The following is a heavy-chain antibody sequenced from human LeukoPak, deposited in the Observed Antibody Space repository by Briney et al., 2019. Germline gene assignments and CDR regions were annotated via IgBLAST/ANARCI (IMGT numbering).Heavy chain of an antibody. D-gene: IGHD3-22*01. CDR1: GFTFSSYA. CDR2: ISGSGGST. J-gene: IGHJ4*02. V-gene: IGHV3-23*01. Sequence: GGSLRLSCAASGFTFSSYAMSWVRQAPGKGLEWVSAISGSGGSTHYADSVKGRFTISRDNSKNTLYLQMNSLRAEDTAVYYCAKDHDYYDSSGALGYWGQGTLVTVSS. CDR3: AKDHDYYDSSGALGY.